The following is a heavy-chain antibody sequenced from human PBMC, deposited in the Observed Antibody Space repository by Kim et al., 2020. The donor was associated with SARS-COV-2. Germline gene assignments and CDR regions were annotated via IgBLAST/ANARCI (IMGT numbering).Heavy chain of an antibody. V-gene: IGHV3-74*01. CDR2: INTDGRQT. Sequence: GGSLRLSCAASGFTFSTYWMHWVRQTPGKGLVWISYINTDGRQTDYADSVKGRFTISRDNAKNTLYLQMNSLRVEDTGLYYCARPQRDGIVGWIGPWGQGTLVTVSS. D-gene: IGHD1-26*01. J-gene: IGHJ5*02. CDR1: GFTFSTYW. CDR3: ARPQRDGIVGWIGP.